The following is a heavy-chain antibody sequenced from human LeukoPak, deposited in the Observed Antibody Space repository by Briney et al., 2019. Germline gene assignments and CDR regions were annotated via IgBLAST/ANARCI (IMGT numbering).Heavy chain of an antibody. V-gene: IGHV1-2*02. J-gene: IGHJ4*02. CDR2: INPNSGGT. CDR1: GYTFTGYY. D-gene: IGHD2/OR15-2a*01. CDR3: ARDRHYSDTTAYSLHY. Sequence: ASVKVSCKASGYTFTGYYMHWVRQAPGQGLEWMGWINPNSGGTNYAQKFQGRVTMTRDTSISTAYMELSRLRSDDTAVYYCARDRHYSDTTAYSLHYWGQGILVTVSS.